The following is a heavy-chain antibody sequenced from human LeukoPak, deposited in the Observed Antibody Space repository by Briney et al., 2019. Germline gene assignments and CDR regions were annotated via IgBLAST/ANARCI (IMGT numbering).Heavy chain of an antibody. CDR1: GYTFTGYD. J-gene: IGHJ4*02. D-gene: IGHD1-1*01. Sequence: GASVKVSCKASGYTFTGYDFNWVRQATGQGLEWMGWISTYNGDTNYAQKLQGRVTMTTDTSTSTAYMALRSLRSDDTAVYYCARDHNWVVDYWGQGTLVTVSS. CDR2: ISTYNGDT. V-gene: IGHV1-18*01. CDR3: ARDHNWVVDY.